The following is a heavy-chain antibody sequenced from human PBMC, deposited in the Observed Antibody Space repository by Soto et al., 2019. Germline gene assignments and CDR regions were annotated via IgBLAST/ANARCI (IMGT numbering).Heavy chain of an antibody. V-gene: IGHV2-5*02. CDR2: IYWDDDK. Sequence: SGPTLVNPTQTLTLTCTFSGFSLSTSGVGVGWIRQPPGKALEWLALIYWDDDKRYSPSLKSRLTITKDTSKNQVVLTMTNMDPVDTATYYCVHRYSSSWYGKYAYRDAFDIWGQGTMVTVSS. CDR3: VHRYSSSWYGKYAYRDAFDI. D-gene: IGHD6-13*01. CDR1: GFSLSTSGVG. J-gene: IGHJ3*02.